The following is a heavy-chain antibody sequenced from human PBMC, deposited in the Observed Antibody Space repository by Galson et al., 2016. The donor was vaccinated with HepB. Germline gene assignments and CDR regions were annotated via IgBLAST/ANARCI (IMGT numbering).Heavy chain of an antibody. J-gene: IGHJ4*02. Sequence: SVKVSCKASGYTFTSYYMHWVRQAPGQGLEWMGIINPSGDNTNYAQKFQGRVTMIRDTSTSTVYMELSSLTSEDTAVFYCARDGCPGGSGSYSLLDYWGQGTLVTVSS. CDR1: GYTFTSYY. CDR2: INPSGDNT. V-gene: IGHV1-46*01. CDR3: ARDGCPGGSGSYSLLDY. D-gene: IGHD3-10*01.